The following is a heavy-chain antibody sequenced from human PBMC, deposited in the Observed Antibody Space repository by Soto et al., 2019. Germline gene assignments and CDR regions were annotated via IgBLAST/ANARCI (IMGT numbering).Heavy chain of an antibody. J-gene: IGHJ6*02. V-gene: IGHV1-69*06. CDR1: GGTFSSYA. CDR3: ARIRYYYDSSGYHTLYYYYGMDV. D-gene: IGHD3-22*01. CDR2: IIPIFGTA. Sequence: GASVKVSCKASGGTFSSYAISWVRQAPGQGLEWMGGIIPIFGTANYAQKFQGRVTITADKSTSTAYMELSSLRSQDTAVYYCARIRYYYDSSGYHTLYYYYGMDVWGQGTTVPVYS.